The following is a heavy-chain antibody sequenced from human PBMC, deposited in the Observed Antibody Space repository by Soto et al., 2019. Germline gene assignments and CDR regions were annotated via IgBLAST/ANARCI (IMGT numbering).Heavy chain of an antibody. J-gene: IGHJ4*02. CDR1: GFAFSNAW. D-gene: IGHD2-8*01. CDR3: TTDLNGSFDY. CDR2: IKRETDGETT. Sequence: EVQLLESGGGFVKPGGSLRVSCAASGFAFSNAWMSWVRQAPGKVLEWVGRIKRETDGETTDYVAPVKGRFTICRDDSKNTQYLPMNSLRIEDTAVYYCTTDLNGSFDYWARGTQVSGS. V-gene: IGHV3-15*01.